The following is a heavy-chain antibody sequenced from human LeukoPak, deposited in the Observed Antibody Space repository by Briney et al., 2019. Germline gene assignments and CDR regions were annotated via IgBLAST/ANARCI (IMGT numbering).Heavy chain of an antibody. Sequence: SETLSLTCTVSGGSISSYYWSWIRQPPGKGLEWIGYIYYSGNTNYNPSLKSRVTISVDTSKNQFSLNLTSVTAADTAVYYCARTVRWLLSPHYGMDVWGQGTTVIVSS. CDR3: ARTVRWLLSPHYGMDV. D-gene: IGHD3-3*01. V-gene: IGHV4-59*01. J-gene: IGHJ6*02. CDR2: IYYSGNT. CDR1: GGSISSYY.